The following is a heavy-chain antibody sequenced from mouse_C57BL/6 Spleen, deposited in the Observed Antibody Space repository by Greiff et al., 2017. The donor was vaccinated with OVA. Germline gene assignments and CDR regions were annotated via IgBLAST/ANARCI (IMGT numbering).Heavy chain of an antibody. Sequence: VQLQQSGAELVRPGASVKLSCTASGFNIKDDYMHWVKQRPEQGLEWIGWIDPENGDTEYASKFQGKATITADTSSNTAYLQLSSLTSEDTAVYYCTHDYYGSSYEYWYFDVWGTGTTVTVSS. J-gene: IGHJ1*03. CDR3: THDYYGSSYEYWYFDV. V-gene: IGHV14-4*01. D-gene: IGHD1-1*01. CDR1: GFNIKDDY. CDR2: IDPENGDT.